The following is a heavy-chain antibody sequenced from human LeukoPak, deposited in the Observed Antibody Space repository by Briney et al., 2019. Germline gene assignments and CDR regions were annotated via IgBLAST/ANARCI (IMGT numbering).Heavy chain of an antibody. V-gene: IGHV4-59*01. Sequence: SETVSLTFIFCVGFIRSYYWSWIGQPRGRGGDGVGYIYYSGRTKYIPSLKSRVTISVDMSKTQSSLRLSSVTAADTAVYYCASSDKYDGSGYYYCPCDYCGQGTLVTASS. J-gene: IGHJ4*02. D-gene: IGHD3-22*01. CDR3: ASSDKYDGSGYYYCPCDY. CDR1: VGFIRSYY. CDR2: IYYSGRT.